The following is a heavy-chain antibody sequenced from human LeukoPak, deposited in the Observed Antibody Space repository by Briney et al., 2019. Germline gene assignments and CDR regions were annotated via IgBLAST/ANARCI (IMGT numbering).Heavy chain of an antibody. Sequence: GGSLRLSCAASGFTFSSYAMHWVRQAPGKGLEWVAVISYDGSNKYYADSVKGRFTISRDNSKNTLYLQMNSLRAEDTAVYYCARGLFGSGYYYYFDYWGQGTLVTVSS. CDR2: ISYDGSNK. D-gene: IGHD3-22*01. V-gene: IGHV3-30-3*01. J-gene: IGHJ4*02. CDR3: ARGLFGSGYYYYFDY. CDR1: GFTFSSYA.